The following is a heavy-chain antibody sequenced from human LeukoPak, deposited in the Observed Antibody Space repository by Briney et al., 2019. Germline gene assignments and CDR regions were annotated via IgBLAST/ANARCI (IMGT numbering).Heavy chain of an antibody. Sequence: ASVKVSCKASGYTFTSYGISWVRQAPGQGLEWMGWISAYNGNTNYAQKLQGRVTMTTDTSTSTAYMELRSLRSDDTAVYYCAAFNYDSGVYSYFDSGGQEPLVPVP. D-gene: IGHD3-22*01. CDR1: GYTFTSYG. CDR3: AAFNYDSGVYSYFDS. V-gene: IGHV1-18*01. CDR2: ISAYNGNT. J-gene: IGHJ4*02.